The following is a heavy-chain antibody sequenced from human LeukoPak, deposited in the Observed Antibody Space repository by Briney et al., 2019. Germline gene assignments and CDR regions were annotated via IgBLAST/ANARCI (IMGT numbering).Heavy chain of an antibody. Sequence: PGGSLRLSCVASGFTFSSYGMHWVRQAPGKGLEWVAVISYDGTNNYYADSVKGRFTISRDNSKNTLYLQMNSLRAEDTAVYYCAKSTDSYSGSYLDYWGQGTLVTVSS. CDR2: ISYDGTNN. CDR1: GFTFSSYG. V-gene: IGHV3-30*18. J-gene: IGHJ4*02. D-gene: IGHD1-26*01. CDR3: AKSTDSYSGSYLDY.